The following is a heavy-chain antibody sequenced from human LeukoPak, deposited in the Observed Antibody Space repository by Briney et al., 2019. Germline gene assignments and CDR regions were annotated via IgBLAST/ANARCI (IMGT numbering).Heavy chain of an antibody. CDR2: ISAYNGNT. D-gene: IGHD2-2*01. J-gene: IGHJ6*03. CDR1: GYTFTSYG. V-gene: IGHV1-18*01. CDR3: ARGVVVPAAILRDYYYYYMDV. Sequence: GASVKVSCKASGYTFTSYGISWVRQAPGQGLEWMGWISAYNGNTNYAQKLQGRVTMTTDTSTSTAYMELRSLRSGDTAVYYCARGVVVPAAILRDYYYYYMDVWGKGTTVTVSS.